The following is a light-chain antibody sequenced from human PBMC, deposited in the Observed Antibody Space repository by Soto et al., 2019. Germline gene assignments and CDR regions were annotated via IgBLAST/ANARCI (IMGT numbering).Light chain of an antibody. CDR1: SSDVGGYNY. CDR3: SSFPSISTVL. Sequence: QSALTQPASVSGSLGQSITISCTGTSSDVGGYNYVSWYQHHPGKDPKVVIFEVTKRPSGVSSRFSGSKSGNTASLTVSGLQAEDEGDYYCSSFPSISTVLFGGGTKLTVL. J-gene: IGLJ2*01. CDR2: EVT. V-gene: IGLV2-14*01.